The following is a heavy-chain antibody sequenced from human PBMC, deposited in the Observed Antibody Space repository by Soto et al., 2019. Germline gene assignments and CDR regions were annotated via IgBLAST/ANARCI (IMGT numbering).Heavy chain of an antibody. J-gene: IGHJ4*02. Sequence: ASVKVSCKASGNTFTSYDINWVRQATGHGLEWVGWINPNSGNIGYAQKFQGRVTMTRDTAIRTAYMEVSRLRSDDTAVYYCARGRASGSYYLLDYWGQGTLVTVSS. CDR3: ARGRASGSYYLLDY. V-gene: IGHV1-8*01. D-gene: IGHD3-10*01. CDR1: GNTFTSYD. CDR2: INPNSGNI.